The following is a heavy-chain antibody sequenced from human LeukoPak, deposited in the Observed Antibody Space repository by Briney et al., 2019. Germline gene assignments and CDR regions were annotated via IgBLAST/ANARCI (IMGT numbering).Heavy chain of an antibody. J-gene: IGHJ5*02. CDR2: IWYDGSNK. Sequence: PGRSLRLSCAASGFTFSSYGMHWVRQAPGKGLEGVAVIWYDGSNKYYADSVKGRFTISRDNSKNTLYLQMNSLRAEDTAVYYCARGSFRVLGPYPGWGPWGQGTLVTVSS. V-gene: IGHV3-33*01. CDR3: ARGSFRVLGPYPGWGP. D-gene: IGHD3-16*01. CDR1: GFTFSSYG.